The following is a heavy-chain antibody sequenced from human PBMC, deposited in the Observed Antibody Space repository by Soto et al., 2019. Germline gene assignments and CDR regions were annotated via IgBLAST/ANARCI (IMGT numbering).Heavy chain of an antibody. J-gene: IGHJ4*02. CDR3: AKGVEVPAARFDY. V-gene: IGHV3-23*01. CDR1: GFTFGSYA. CDR2: ISGSGGNT. D-gene: IGHD2-2*01. Sequence: EVQLLESGGGLVQPGGSLRLSCAASGFTFGSYAMSWVRQAPGKGLEWVSAISGSGGNTYYADSVKGRFTISRDNSKNTLYLQMNSLRAEDTAVYYCAKGVEVPAARFDYWGQGTLVTVSS.